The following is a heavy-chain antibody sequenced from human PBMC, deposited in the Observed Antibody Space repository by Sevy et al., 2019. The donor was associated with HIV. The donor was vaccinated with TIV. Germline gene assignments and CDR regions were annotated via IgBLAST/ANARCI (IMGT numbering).Heavy chain of an antibody. CDR2: ISGSGGST. J-gene: IGHJ4*01. D-gene: IGHD6-19*01. CDR3: AKDGRTLGGSGWYGY. Sequence: GGSLRLSCAASGFTFSSYAMSWVRQAPGKGLEWVSAISGSGGSTYYADSVKGRFTISRDNSKNTLYLQMNSLRAEDTAVYYCAKDGRTLGGSGWYGYWVHGTLVTVSS. V-gene: IGHV3-23*01. CDR1: GFTFSSYA.